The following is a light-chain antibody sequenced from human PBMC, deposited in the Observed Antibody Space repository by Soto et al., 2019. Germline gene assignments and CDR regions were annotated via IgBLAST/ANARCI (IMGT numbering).Light chain of an antibody. CDR2: SAT. Sequence: DIQLTQPPSFLSASVGDRVIITCRASQGINRYLGWYQQKPGKAPNLLIYSATTLQSGVPLRFSGSVSGTEFTLTISSLQPEDFATYYCQQFKSYPLTFGGGTKVEIK. CDR1: QGINRY. J-gene: IGKJ4*01. V-gene: IGKV1-9*01. CDR3: QQFKSYPLT.